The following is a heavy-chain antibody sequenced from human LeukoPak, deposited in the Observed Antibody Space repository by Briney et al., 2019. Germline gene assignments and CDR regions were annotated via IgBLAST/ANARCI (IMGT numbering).Heavy chain of an antibody. CDR1: GGTFSSYT. J-gene: IGHJ4*02. CDR3: AREIEGLYYYDSSGYSYAY. Sequence: SVKVSCKASGGTFSSYTISWVRQAPGQGLEWMGRIIPILGIANYAQKFQGRVTITADKSTSTAYMELSSLRSEDTAVYYCAREIEGLYYYDSSGYSYAYWGQGTLVTVSS. V-gene: IGHV1-69*04. CDR2: IIPILGIA. D-gene: IGHD3-22*01.